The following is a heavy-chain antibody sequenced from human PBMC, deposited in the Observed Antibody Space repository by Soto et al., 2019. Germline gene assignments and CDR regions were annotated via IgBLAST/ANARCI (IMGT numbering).Heavy chain of an antibody. V-gene: IGHV3-11*04. CDR3: VRGGSNYAS. CDR1: GFTFSDYY. Sequence: VQLVESGGGLVKPGGSLRLSCAASGFTFSDYYMTWIRQAPGKGLEWLAYISRDGNAIFYADSVNGRFTISRDNAKNSLFLQMDSLRGEDTAVYYCVRGGSNYASWGQGTLVTVSS. J-gene: IGHJ5*02. CDR2: ISRDGNAI. D-gene: IGHD4-4*01.